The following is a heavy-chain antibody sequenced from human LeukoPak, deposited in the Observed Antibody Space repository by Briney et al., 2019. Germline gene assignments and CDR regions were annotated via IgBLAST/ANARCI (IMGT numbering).Heavy chain of an antibody. CDR2: IEQDGSEK. J-gene: IGHJ4*02. CDR3: ARDPYNYDRSGYKLDSYFDY. Sequence: PGGSLRLSCAASGFTFSSYGMSWVRQTPGKGLEWVANIEQDGSEKWYVDSVKGRFTISRDNAKNSLYLQMNSLRAEDTAVYYCARDPYNYDRSGYKLDSYFDYWGQGTLVTVSS. CDR1: GFTFSSYG. D-gene: IGHD3-22*01. V-gene: IGHV3-7*01.